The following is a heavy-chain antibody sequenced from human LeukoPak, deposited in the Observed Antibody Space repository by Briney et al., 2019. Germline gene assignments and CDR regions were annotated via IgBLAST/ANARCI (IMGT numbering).Heavy chain of an antibody. D-gene: IGHD3-10*01. CDR3: ARTYGSGSYSYYGMDV. CDR1: GFTVSSNY. Sequence: PGGSLRLSCAASGFTVSSNYMSWVRQAPGKGLEWVSVIYSAGSTYYADSVKGRFTISRDNSKNTLYLQMNSLRAEDTAVYYCARTYGSGSYSYYGMDVWGKGTTVTVSS. CDR2: IYSAGST. V-gene: IGHV3-53*01. J-gene: IGHJ6*04.